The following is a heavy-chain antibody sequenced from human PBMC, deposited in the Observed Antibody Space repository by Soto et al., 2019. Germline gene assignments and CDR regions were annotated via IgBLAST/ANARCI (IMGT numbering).Heavy chain of an antibody. J-gene: IGHJ4*02. CDR1: GYTFTRYD. D-gene: IGHD2-2*01. CDR2: MNPNSGNT. V-gene: IGHV1-8*01. Sequence: QVQLVQSGAEVKKPGASVKVSCKASGYTFTRYDINWVRQATGQGLEWMGWMNPNSGNTGYAQKFQGRVTMTRNTSMSTADRELSSLRSEGTAVYYCARVGNVIVVVPAACDYWGQGTLVTVSS. CDR3: ARVGNVIVVVPAACDY.